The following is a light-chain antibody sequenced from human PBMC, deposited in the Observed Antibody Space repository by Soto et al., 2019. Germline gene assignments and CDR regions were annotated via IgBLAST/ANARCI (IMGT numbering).Light chain of an antibody. CDR1: QSVSSGY. CDR3: QQYGSSPYT. CDR2: DAS. V-gene: IGKV3D-20*01. Sequence: EIVLTQSPATLSLSPGERATLSCGASQSVSSGYLAWYQQKPGLAPRLLIYDASSRATGIPDRFSGSGSGTDFTLTISRLEPEYFAVYYCQQYGSSPYTFGQGTKLEIK. J-gene: IGKJ2*01.